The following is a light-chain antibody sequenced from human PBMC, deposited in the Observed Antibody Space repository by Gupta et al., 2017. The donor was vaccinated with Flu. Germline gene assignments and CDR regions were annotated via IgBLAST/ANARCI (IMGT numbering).Light chain of an antibody. CDR2: DAS. V-gene: IGKV3-11*01. Sequence: ETVLTQSPATLSLSPWERATLSCRASQSVSSYLAWYQQKPVQAPRLLIYDASNLDTGIPARFSGSGFGTDFTLTISSLEPEDSASYYCQQLSNWPPWTFGQGTXVEIK. CDR1: QSVSSY. CDR3: QQLSNWPPWT. J-gene: IGKJ1*01.